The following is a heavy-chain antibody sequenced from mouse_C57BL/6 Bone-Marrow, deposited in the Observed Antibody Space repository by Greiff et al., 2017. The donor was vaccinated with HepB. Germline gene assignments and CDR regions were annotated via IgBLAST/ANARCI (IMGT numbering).Heavy chain of an antibody. V-gene: IGHV2-9-1*01. D-gene: IGHD2-3*01. J-gene: IGHJ3*01. CDR3: ATIYDGYYGFAY. CDR1: GFSLTSYA. Sequence: QVQLQQSGPGLVAPSQSLSITCTVSGFSLTSYAISWVRQPPGKGLEWLGVIWTGGGTNYNSALKSRLSISKDNSKSQVFLKMNSLQTDDTARYYCATIYDGYYGFAYWGQGTLVTVSA. CDR2: IWTGGGT.